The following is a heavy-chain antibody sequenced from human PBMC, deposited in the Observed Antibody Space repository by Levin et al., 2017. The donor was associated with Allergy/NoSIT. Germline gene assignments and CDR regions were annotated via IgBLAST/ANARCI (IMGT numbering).Heavy chain of an antibody. CDR1: GGSISSSSYY. D-gene: IGHD2-15*01. CDR2: IYYSGST. V-gene: IGHV4-39*01. CDR3: ARQRLVVGSVGFDI. J-gene: IGHJ3*02. Sequence: SQTLSLTCTVSGGSISSSSYYWGWIRQPPGKGLEWIGSIYYSGSTYYNPSLKSRVTISVDTSKNQFSLKLSSVTAADTAVYYCARQRLVVGSVGFDIWGQGTMVTVSS.